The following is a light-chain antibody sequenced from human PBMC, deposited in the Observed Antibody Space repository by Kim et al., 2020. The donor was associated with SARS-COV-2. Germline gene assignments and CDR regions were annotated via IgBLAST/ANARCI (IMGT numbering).Light chain of an antibody. CDR3: QAWDSSAAV. Sequence: SYELTQPPSVSVSPGQTARITCSGDKLGDKYAFWYQQKPGQSPVLVMFQHDKRPSGISQRFSGSNSGNTAILTISGTRTIDEAAYYCQAWDSSAAVFGGG. J-gene: IGLJ2*01. CDR2: QHD. V-gene: IGLV3-1*01. CDR1: KLGDKY.